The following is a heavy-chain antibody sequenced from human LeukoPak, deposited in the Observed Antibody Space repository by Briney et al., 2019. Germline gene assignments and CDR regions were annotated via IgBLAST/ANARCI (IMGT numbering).Heavy chain of an antibody. D-gene: IGHD6-13*01. CDR2: INPNSGGT. V-gene: IGHV1-2*02. CDR1: GYTFTGYY. J-gene: IGHJ5*02. CDR3: ARLGRTAAAGVRDWFDP. Sequence: ASVKVSCKASGYTFTGYYMHWVRQAPGQGLEWMGWINPNSGGTNYAQKFQGRVTMTRDTSISTAYMELSRLRSDDTAVYYCARLGRTAAAGVRDWFDPWGQGTLVTVSS.